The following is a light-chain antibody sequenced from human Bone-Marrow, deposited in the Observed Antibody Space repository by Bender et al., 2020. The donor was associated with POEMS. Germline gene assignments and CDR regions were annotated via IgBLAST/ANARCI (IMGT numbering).Light chain of an antibody. CDR1: SSDVGNSNL. Sequence: QSALTQPPSVSGSPGQSVTISCTGTSSDVGNSNLVSWYQQPPGTAPKLMIYEVSKRPSGVPDRFSGSKSGNTASLTISGLQAEDEADYYCCSYAGSGAGVFGTGTKVTVL. J-gene: IGLJ1*01. CDR3: CSYAGSGAGV. V-gene: IGLV2-18*02. CDR2: EVS.